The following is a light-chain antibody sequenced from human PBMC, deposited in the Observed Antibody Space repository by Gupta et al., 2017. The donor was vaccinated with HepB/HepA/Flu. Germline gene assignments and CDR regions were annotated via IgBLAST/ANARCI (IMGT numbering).Light chain of an antibody. V-gene: IGLV1-44*01. Sequence: QSVLTQPPSASGTPGQRVTIPCSGRSSNIGSNTVNWYQQLPGTAPKLLIYSNNQRPSGVPDRFSGSKSGTSASLAISGLQSEDEADYYCAAWDDSLNGSYVFGTGTKVTVL. CDR1: SSNIGSNT. CDR3: AAWDDSLNGSYV. CDR2: SNN. J-gene: IGLJ1*01.